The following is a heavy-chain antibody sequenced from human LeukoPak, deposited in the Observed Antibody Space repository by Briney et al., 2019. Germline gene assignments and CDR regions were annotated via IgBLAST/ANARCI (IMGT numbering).Heavy chain of an antibody. CDR3: ARDFVIAATTEYFQY. J-gene: IGHJ1*01. Sequence: SQTLSLTCTVSGGSTSSGSYYWSWIRQPAGKGLEWIGHIYTSGSTKYNPSLKSRVTISADTSKNQFSLKLSSVTAADTAVYYCARDFVIAATTEYFQYWGQGTLVTVSS. CDR2: IYTSGST. CDR1: GGSTSSGSYY. D-gene: IGHD6-13*01. V-gene: IGHV4-61*09.